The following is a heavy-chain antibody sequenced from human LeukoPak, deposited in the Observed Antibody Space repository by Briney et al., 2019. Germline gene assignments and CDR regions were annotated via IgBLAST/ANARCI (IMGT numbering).Heavy chain of an antibody. J-gene: IGHJ6*02. Sequence: SETLSLTCTVSGGSISSGGYYWSWVRQPPGKGLEWIGEINHSGSTNYNPSLKSRVTISVDTSKNQFSLKLSSVTAADTAVYYCARLWYSTPGMDVWGQGTTVTVSS. CDR1: GGSISSGGYY. CDR2: INHSGST. V-gene: IGHV4-39*07. D-gene: IGHD6-13*01. CDR3: ARLWYSTPGMDV.